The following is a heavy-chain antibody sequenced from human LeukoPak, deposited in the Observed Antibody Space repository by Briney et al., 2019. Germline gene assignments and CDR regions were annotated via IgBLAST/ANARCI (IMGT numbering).Heavy chain of an antibody. D-gene: IGHD5-24*01. Sequence: PSGTLSLTCTVSGGSISSSSYYWGWIRQPPGKGLEWIGSIYYSGSTYYNPSLKSRVTISVDTSKNQFSLKLSSVTAADTAVYYCARGRRDGYNYYYMDVWGKGTTVTIS. CDR1: GGSISSSSYY. J-gene: IGHJ6*03. V-gene: IGHV4-39*07. CDR2: IYYSGST. CDR3: ARGRRDGYNYYYMDV.